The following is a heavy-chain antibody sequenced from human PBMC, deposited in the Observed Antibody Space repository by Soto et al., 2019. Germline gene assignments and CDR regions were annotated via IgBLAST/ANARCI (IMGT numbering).Heavy chain of an antibody. CDR2: ISGSGDST. J-gene: IGHJ5*02. D-gene: IGHD2-15*01. CDR1: GFTFSSYA. CDR3: AKFSGYSGDWFDP. Sequence: LRLSCAASGFTFSSYAMSWVRQAPGKGLEWVSGISGSGDSTYYADSVKGRFTISRDNSKNTLYLQMSSLRAEDTAVYSCAKFSGYSGDWFDPWGQGSLVTVS. V-gene: IGHV3-23*01.